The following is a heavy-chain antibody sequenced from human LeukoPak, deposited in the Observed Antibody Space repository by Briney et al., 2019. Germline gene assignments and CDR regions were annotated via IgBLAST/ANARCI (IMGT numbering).Heavy chain of an antibody. Sequence: PGGSLRLSCAASGFTFSSYAMSWVRQAPGKGLEWVSAISGSGGSTYYADSVKGRFTISRGNSKNTLYLQMNSLRAEDTAVYYCAKDLTWIQLIDWFDPWGQGTLVTVSS. D-gene: IGHD5-18*01. CDR1: GFTFSSYA. J-gene: IGHJ5*02. V-gene: IGHV3-23*01. CDR3: AKDLTWIQLIDWFDP. CDR2: ISGSGGST.